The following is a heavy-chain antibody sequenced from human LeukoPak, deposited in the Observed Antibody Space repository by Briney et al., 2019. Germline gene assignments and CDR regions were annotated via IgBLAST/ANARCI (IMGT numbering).Heavy chain of an antibody. J-gene: IGHJ4*02. CDR1: GFTFNSYN. V-gene: IGHV3-21*01. D-gene: IGHD6-19*01. Sequence: GGSLRLPCAASGFTFNSYNMNWVRQAPGKGLEWVSSISSSSSYIYYADSSKGRFPISRDNPKNSLHLQMNTLRSEDTAVYYCARDPGTIEVAATADYWGQGTLVTVSS. CDR2: ISSSSSYI. CDR3: ARDPGTIEVAATADY.